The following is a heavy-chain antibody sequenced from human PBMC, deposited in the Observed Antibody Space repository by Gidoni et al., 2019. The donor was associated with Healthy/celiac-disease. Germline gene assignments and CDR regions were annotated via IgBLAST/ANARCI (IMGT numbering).Heavy chain of an antibody. CDR2: INSDGSST. CDR3: AREGSGWFDP. V-gene: IGHV3-74*01. J-gene: IGHJ5*02. CDR1: GLTFSSYW. D-gene: IGHD6-19*01. Sequence: EVQLVESGGGLVQPGGSRRLSCAASGLTFSSYWVHWVRQAPGKGLVWVSRINSDGSSTSYADSVKGRFTISRDNAKNTLYLQMNSLRAEDTAVYYCAREGSGWFDPWGQGTLVTVSS.